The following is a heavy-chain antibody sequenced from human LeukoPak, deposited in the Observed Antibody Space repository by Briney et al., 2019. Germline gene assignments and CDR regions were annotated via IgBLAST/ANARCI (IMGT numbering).Heavy chain of an antibody. CDR1: GGSISGGSYY. D-gene: IGHD3-22*01. CDR2: INHSGST. Sequence: PSETLSLTCTVSGGSISGGSYYWSWIRQPPGKGLEWIGEINHSGSTNYNPSLKSRVTISVDTSKNQFSLKLSSVTAADTAVYYCARVCDDSSGYYYGMDVWGQGTTVTVSS. CDR3: ARVCDDSSGYYYGMDV. V-gene: IGHV4-39*07. J-gene: IGHJ6*02.